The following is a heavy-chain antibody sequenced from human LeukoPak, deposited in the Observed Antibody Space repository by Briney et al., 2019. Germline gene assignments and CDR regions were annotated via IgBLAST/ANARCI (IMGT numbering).Heavy chain of an antibody. V-gene: IGHV3-7*03. J-gene: IGHJ4*02. CDR3: ARGQTTMTN. D-gene: IGHD4-17*01. Sequence: GGSLRLSCAASGFTFSSYWMSWVRQALGKGLEWVANIKQDGSEKSYVDSVKGRFTISRDNTKNSLYLQMNSLRAEDTAVYYCARGQTTMTNWGQGTLVTVSS. CDR1: GFTFSSYW. CDR2: IKQDGSEK.